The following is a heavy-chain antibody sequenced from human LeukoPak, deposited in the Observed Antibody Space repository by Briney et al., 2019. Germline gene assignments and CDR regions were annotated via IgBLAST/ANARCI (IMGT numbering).Heavy chain of an antibody. D-gene: IGHD2-15*01. CDR2: IYYSGST. J-gene: IGHJ4*02. Sequence: SETLSLTCTVSSGSISSYYSSWIGQPPGKGLEWIGYIYYSGSTNYNPSLKSRVTISVDTSKKQFSLKLSSVTAADTAVYYCARATCSGGSCYYFDYWGQGILVTVSS. CDR1: SGSISSYY. CDR3: ARATCSGGSCYYFDY. V-gene: IGHV4-59*01.